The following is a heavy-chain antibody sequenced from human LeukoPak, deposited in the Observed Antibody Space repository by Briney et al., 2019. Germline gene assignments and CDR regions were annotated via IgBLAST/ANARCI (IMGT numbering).Heavy chain of an antibody. CDR1: GFTFSSYA. J-gene: IGHJ4*02. CDR2: ISYDGSNK. V-gene: IGHV3-30*04. CDR3: AREKYSSGYYYVWWRGFDY. D-gene: IGHD3-22*01. Sequence: GGSLRLSCAASGFTFSSYAMHWVRQAPGKGLEWVAVISYDGSNKYYADSVKGRFTISRDNAKNSLYLQMNSLRAEDTAVYYCAREKYSSGYYYVWWRGFDYWGQGTLVTVSS.